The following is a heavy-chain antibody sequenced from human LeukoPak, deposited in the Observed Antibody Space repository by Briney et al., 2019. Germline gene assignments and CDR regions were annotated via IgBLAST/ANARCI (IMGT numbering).Heavy chain of an antibody. CDR3: ARVTRLVPGAFDI. V-gene: IGHV4-59*01. CDR2: IYYSGST. J-gene: IGHJ3*02. Sequence: SETLSLTCTVSGGSISSYYWSWIRQPPGKGLEWIGYIYYSGSTNYNPSLKSRVTISVDTSKSQFSLKLSSVTAADTAVYYCARVTRLVPGAFDIWGQGTMVTVSS. CDR1: GGSISSYY. D-gene: IGHD6-19*01.